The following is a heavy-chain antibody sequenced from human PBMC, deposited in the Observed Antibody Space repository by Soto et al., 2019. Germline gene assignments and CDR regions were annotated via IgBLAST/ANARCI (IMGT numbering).Heavy chain of an antibody. D-gene: IGHD6-13*01. CDR1: VFSLTNARMG. Sequence: PTETPTLTCTVYVFSLTNARMGVSWIRQPPGKALEWLAHIFSNDEKSYSTSLKSRLTISKDTSKSQVVLTMTNMDPVDTATYYCARIVMIAAAGHDLDYWGQGTLVTVSA. J-gene: IGHJ4*02. V-gene: IGHV2-26*01. CDR2: IFSNDEK. CDR3: ARIVMIAAAGHDLDY.